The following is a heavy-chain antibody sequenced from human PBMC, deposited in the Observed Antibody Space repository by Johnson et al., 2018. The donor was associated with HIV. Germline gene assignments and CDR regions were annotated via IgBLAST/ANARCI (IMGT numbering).Heavy chain of an antibody. CDR3: ARQFRSVGAPDAFDI. V-gene: IGHV3-7*01. CDR2: IKQDGCEK. D-gene: IGHD1-26*01. CDR1: GFTFSSYW. Sequence: VQLVESGGGLVQPGGSLRLSCAAAGFTFSSYWMTWVRQAPGKGLEWVANIKQDGCEKYYVDYVKGRFTISRDNAKNSLYLHMSSLRAEDTAVYYCARQFRSVGAPDAFDIWGQGTMVTVSS. J-gene: IGHJ3*02.